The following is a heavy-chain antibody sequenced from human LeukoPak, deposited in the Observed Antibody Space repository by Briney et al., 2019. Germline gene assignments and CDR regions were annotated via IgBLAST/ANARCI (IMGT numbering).Heavy chain of an antibody. V-gene: IGHV3-30*02. D-gene: IGHD2-15*01. CDR2: IRYDGSNK. Sequence: SGGSLRLSCAASGFTFSSYGMHWVRQAPGKGLEWVAFIRYDGSNKYYADSVKGRFTISRDNSKNTLYLQMNSLRAEDTAVYYCAKGPPLGYCSGGSCYSAYYYYMDVWGKGTTVTVSS. J-gene: IGHJ6*03. CDR3: AKGPPLGYCSGGSCYSAYYYYMDV. CDR1: GFTFSSYG.